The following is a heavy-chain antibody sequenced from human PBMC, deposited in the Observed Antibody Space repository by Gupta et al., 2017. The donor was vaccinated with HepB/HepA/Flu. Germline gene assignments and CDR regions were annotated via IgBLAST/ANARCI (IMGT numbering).Heavy chain of an antibody. Sequence: QVQLVQSGAEVKKPGASVKVSCKASGYTFTSYGISWVRQAPGQGLEWMGWISAYNGNTNYAQKLQGRVTMTTDTSTSTAYMELRSLRSDDTAVYYCARDGSDIVVVPAAMYYYYYMDVWGKGTTVTVSS. D-gene: IGHD2-2*01. J-gene: IGHJ6*03. CDR1: GYTFTSYG. CDR2: ISAYNGNT. V-gene: IGHV1-18*01. CDR3: ARDGSDIVVVPAAMYYYYYMDV.